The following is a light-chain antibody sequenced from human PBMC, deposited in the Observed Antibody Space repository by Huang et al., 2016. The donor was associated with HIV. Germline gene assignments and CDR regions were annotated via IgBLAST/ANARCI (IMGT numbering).Light chain of an antibody. Sequence: EIVLTQSPATLSLSPGERATLACRASQSLSSRFLAWYQQKPGQAPRLLISGASSRATDIPDRFSGSGSGTDFTLTISRLEPEDFAVYYCQQYETSPYTFGQGTKLEIK. CDR2: GAS. J-gene: IGKJ2*01. CDR3: QQYETSPYT. CDR1: QSLSSRF. V-gene: IGKV3-20*01.